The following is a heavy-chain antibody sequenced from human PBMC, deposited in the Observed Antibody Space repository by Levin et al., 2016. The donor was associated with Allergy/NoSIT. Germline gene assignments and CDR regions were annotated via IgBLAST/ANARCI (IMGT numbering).Heavy chain of an antibody. CDR1: GFTFSSYA. CDR2: ISGSGENT. J-gene: IGHJ4*02. CDR3: AKEFGDCSGGTCYRVFDY. Sequence: GESLKISCAASGFTFSSYAMSWVRQAPGKGLEWVSSISGSGENTYYADSVKGRFTISRDNSKNTLYLQVNSLRVEDMAVYYCAKEFGDCSGGTCYRVFDYWGQGTLVTVSS. D-gene: IGHD2-15*01. V-gene: IGHV3-23*01.